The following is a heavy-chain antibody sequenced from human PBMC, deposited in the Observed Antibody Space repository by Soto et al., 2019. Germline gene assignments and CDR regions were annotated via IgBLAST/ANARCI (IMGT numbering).Heavy chain of an antibody. CDR2: IIPIFGTA. D-gene: IGHD2-15*01. J-gene: IGHJ5*02. CDR1: GGTFSSYA. V-gene: IGHV1-69*13. Sequence: SVKVSCKASGGTFSSYAISWVRQAPGQGLEWMGGIIPIFGTANYAQKFQGRVTITADESTSTAYMELSSLRSEDTAMYYCARWRVNIVVVVAATLEYNWFDPWGQGTLVTVSS. CDR3: ARWRVNIVVVVAATLEYNWFDP.